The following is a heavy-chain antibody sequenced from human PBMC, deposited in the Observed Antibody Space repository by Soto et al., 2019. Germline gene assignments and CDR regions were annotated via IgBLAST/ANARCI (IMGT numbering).Heavy chain of an antibody. J-gene: IGHJ3*02. D-gene: IGHD1-26*01. CDR2: INPSGGST. CDR1: GCTFTSYY. CDR3: ARVDAVGATRPAFDI. V-gene: IGHV1-46*01. Sequence: ASVKVSCKASGCTFTSYYMHWVRQAPGQGLEWMGIINPSGGSTSYAQKFQGRVTMTRDTSTSTVYMELSSPRSEDTAVYYCARVDAVGATRPAFDIWGQGTMVTVSS.